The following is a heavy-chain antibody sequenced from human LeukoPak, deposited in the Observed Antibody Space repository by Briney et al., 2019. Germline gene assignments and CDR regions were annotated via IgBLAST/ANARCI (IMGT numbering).Heavy chain of an antibody. J-gene: IGHJ4*02. Sequence: GGSLRLSCAASGFTFSDYYMSWIRQAAGKGLEWVSYISSSGSTIYYADSVKGRFTISRDNAKNSLYLQMNSLRAEDTAVYYCARDSAVATFLDYWGQGTLVTVSS. CDR1: GFTFSDYY. CDR3: ARDSAVATFLDY. CDR2: ISSSGSTI. D-gene: IGHD2/OR15-2a*01. V-gene: IGHV3-11*01.